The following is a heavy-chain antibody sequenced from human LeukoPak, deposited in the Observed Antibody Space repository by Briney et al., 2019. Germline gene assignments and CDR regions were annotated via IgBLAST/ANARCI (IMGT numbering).Heavy chain of an antibody. V-gene: IGHV4-59*11. CDR1: GGSISSHY. Sequence: PSETLSLTCTVSGGSISSHYWSWIRQPPGKGLEWIGYIYYSGSTNYNPSLKSRVTISVDTSKNQFSLKLSSVTAADTALYYFARAPPDGGPPRVHYYFFLHMEVWGKGTTVTVSS. D-gene: IGHD1-14*01. CDR2: IYYSGST. J-gene: IGHJ6*03. CDR3: ARAPPDGGPPRVHYYFFLHMEV.